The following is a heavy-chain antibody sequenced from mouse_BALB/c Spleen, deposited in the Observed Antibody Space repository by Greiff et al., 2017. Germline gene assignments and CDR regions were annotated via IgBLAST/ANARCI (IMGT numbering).Heavy chain of an antibody. V-gene: IGHV5-17*02. CDR2: ISSGSSTI. CDR1: GFTFSSFG. D-gene: IGHD3-1*01. J-gene: IGHJ4*01. CDR3: ARSGRGNYAMDY. Sequence: EVQGVESGGGLVQPGGSRKLSCAASGFTFSSFGMHWVRQAPEKGLEWVAYISSGSSTIYYADTVKGRFTISRDNPKNTLFLQMTSLRSEDTAMYYCARSGRGNYAMDYWGQGTSVTVSS.